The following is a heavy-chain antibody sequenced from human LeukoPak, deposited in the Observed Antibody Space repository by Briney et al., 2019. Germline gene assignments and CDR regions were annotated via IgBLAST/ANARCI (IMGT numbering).Heavy chain of an antibody. V-gene: IGHV4-39*07. CDR1: GGSISSGDCY. Sequence: SETLSLTCTVSGGSISSGDCYWSWIRQPPGKGLEWIGEINHSGSTNYNPSLKSRVTISVDTSKNQFSLKLSSVTAADTAVYYCARGSYYDSSGYAPAVDYWGQGTLVTVSS. J-gene: IGHJ4*02. CDR2: INHSGST. CDR3: ARGSYYDSSGYAPAVDY. D-gene: IGHD3-22*01.